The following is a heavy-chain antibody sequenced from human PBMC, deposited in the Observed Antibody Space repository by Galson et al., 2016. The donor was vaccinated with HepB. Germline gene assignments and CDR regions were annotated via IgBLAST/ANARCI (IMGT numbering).Heavy chain of an antibody. CDR2: IIPIFGTP. D-gene: IGHD2-2*01. J-gene: IGHJ6*02. Sequence: SVKVSCKAFGGTFSNYAISWVRQAPGQGLEWMGGIIPIFGTPEHARKFQGRITITADEPRSIAYMELSSLRTEDTAVYYCARGEGQCGGTRCVPYYGMDVWGQGTTVIVS. CDR3: ARGEGQCGGTRCVPYYGMDV. V-gene: IGHV1-69*13. CDR1: GGTFSNYA.